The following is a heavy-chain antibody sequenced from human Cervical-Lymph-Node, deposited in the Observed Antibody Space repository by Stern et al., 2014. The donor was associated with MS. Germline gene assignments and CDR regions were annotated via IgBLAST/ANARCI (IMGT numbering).Heavy chain of an antibody. D-gene: IGHD3-22*01. CDR1: GGSISSGAYY. CDR2: IYYTGRT. J-gene: IGHJ4*02. Sequence: QLQLQASGPGLVKPSQTLSLTCTVSGGSISSGAYYRSWIRQHPGTGLEWIGYIYYTGRTYYNPSLTRRDTISVDKSKNPVYLKLSSVTATDTAVYYCARDSSGYYLILDYWGQGTLVTVSS. V-gene: IGHV4-30-4*01. CDR3: ARDSSGYYLILDY.